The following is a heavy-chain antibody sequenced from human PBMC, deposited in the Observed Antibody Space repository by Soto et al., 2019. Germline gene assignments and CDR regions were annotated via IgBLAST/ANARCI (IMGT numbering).Heavy chain of an antibody. V-gene: IGHV4-31*03. CDR1: GGSISSGGYY. CDR3: ARGGRESNLFDY. D-gene: IGHD3-16*01. Sequence: QVQLQESGPGLVKPSQTLSLTCTVSGGSISSGGYYWSWIRQHSGKGLEWIGYIYYSGSTFYNPSLKSRVTISVDTSGNQFSLKLSSVTAADTAVYYCARGGRESNLFDYWGQGTLVTVSS. J-gene: IGHJ4*02. CDR2: IYYSGST.